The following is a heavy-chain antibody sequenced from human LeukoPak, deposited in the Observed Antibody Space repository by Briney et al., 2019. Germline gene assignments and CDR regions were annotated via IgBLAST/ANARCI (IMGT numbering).Heavy chain of an antibody. J-gene: IGHJ4*02. D-gene: IGHD3-22*01. CDR2: IIPIFGTA. V-gene: IGHV1-69*05. CDR3: ARVPRTTYYYDSSSEY. Sequence: ASVKVSCKASGGTFSSYAISWVRQAPGQGLEWMGGIIPIFGTANYAQKFQGRVTITTDESTSTAYMELSSLRSEDTAVYYCARVPRTTYYYDSSSEYWGQGTLVTVSS. CDR1: GGTFSSYA.